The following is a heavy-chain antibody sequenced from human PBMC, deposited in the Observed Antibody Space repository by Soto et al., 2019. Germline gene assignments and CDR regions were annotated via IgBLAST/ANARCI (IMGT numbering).Heavy chain of an antibody. D-gene: IGHD2-15*01. J-gene: IGHJ4*02. CDR2: ITPDNGNT. Sequence: QVQLLQSGAEMKEPGASVKVSCKASGYNFVTFGVSWVRQAPGQGLEWMGWITPDNGNTNYAQKFQGRATMTADTSTSTAYMEVRRLRSDDTAVYYCATLARCGGGTCYSLPLDIWGQGALVTVSS. CDR3: ATLARCGGGTCYSLPLDI. CDR1: GYNFVTFG. V-gene: IGHV1-18*01.